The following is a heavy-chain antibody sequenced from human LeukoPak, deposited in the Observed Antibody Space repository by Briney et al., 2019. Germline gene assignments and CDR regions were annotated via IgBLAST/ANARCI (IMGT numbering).Heavy chain of an antibody. CDR1: GFTFSIYS. CDR2: ISSSSSYI. J-gene: IGHJ6*03. CDR3: ARDGYCSSTSCLGYMDV. D-gene: IGHD2-2*01. V-gene: IGHV3-21*01. Sequence: PGGSLRLSCAASGFTFSIYSMHWVRQAPGKGLEWVSSISSSSSYIYYADSVKGRFTISRDNAKNSLYLQMNSLRAEDTAVYYCARDGYCSSTSCLGYMDVWGKGTTVTVSS.